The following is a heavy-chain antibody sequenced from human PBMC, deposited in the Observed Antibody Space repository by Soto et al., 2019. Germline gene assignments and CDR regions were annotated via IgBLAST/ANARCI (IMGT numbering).Heavy chain of an antibody. CDR2: ISYHGSDK. CDR3: AKDHLTTTVTTVGY. Sequence: QVQLVESGGGVVQPGRSLRLSCAASGFTFSNYGMHWVRQAPGKGLEWVAVISYHGSDKYYADSVKGRFTISRDKSKNTLYLQMDSLRAEDTAVYYGAKDHLTTTVTTVGYWGQGTLVTVSS. J-gene: IGHJ4*02. CDR1: GFTFSNYG. D-gene: IGHD4-17*01. V-gene: IGHV3-30*18.